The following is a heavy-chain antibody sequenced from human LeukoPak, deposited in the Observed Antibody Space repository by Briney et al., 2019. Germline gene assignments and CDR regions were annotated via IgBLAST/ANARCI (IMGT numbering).Heavy chain of an antibody. CDR2: INREGSST. CDR3: ARGGTSGSLIY. D-gene: IGHD1-26*01. V-gene: IGHV3-74*01. Sequence: PGGSLRLSCAASEFTFSSYWMHWVRQAPGKGLGWVSRINREGSSTTYADSVKGRFTISRDNAKNTRYLQMNILRAEDTAVYYCARGGTSGSLIYWGQGTLVTVSS. J-gene: IGHJ1*01. CDR1: EFTFSSYW.